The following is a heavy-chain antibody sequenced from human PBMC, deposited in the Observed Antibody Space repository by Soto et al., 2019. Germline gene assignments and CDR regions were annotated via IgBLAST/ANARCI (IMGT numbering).Heavy chain of an antibody. Sequence: PSETLSLTCTVSGGSISSYYWSWIRQPPGKGLEWIGYIYYSGSTTYNPSLKSRVTISVDTSKNQFSLKLRSVTAADTAVYYCAREGLLGMPSVDVWGQGTTVTV. J-gene: IGHJ6*02. CDR3: AREGLLGMPSVDV. CDR2: IYYSGST. CDR1: GGSISSYY. D-gene: IGHD3-16*01. V-gene: IGHV4-59*01.